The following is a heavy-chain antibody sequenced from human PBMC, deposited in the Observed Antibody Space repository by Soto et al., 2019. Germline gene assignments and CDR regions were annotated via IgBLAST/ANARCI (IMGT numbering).Heavy chain of an antibody. D-gene: IGHD3-3*01. Sequence: ASVKVSCKASGYTFTGYYMHWVRQAPGQGPEWMGWINPNSGGTNYAQKFQGWVTMTRDTSISTAYMELSRLRSDDTAVYYCARVGSGRFLEWLLGDYGMDVWGQGTTVTVSS. J-gene: IGHJ6*02. CDR1: GYTFTGYY. V-gene: IGHV1-2*04. CDR2: INPNSGGT. CDR3: ARVGSGRFLEWLLGDYGMDV.